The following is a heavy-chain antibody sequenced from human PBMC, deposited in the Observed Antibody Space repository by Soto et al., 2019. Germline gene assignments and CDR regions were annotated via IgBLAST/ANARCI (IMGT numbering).Heavy chain of an antibody. CDR1: GYTFTSYG. J-gene: IGHJ6*02. Sequence: EASVKVSCKASGYTFTSYGISWVRQAPGQGLEWMGWISAYNGNTNYAQKLQGRVTMTTDTSTSTAYMELRSLRSDDTAVYYCARSYSSSWYYYYGMDVWGQGTTVTVSS. V-gene: IGHV1-18*01. CDR3: ARSYSSSWYYYYGMDV. D-gene: IGHD6-13*01. CDR2: ISAYNGNT.